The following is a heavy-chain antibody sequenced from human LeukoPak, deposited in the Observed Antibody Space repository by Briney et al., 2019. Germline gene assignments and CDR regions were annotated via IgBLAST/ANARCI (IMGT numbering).Heavy chain of an antibody. Sequence: PSETLSLTCAVYGGSFSGYYWSWIRQPPGKGREWIGYIYYTGSTNYNPSLKSRVTISVDTSKNQFSLKLSSVTAADTAVYYCARGDPFLYYYMDVWGKGTTVTISS. V-gene: IGHV4-59*01. D-gene: IGHD2/OR15-2a*01. J-gene: IGHJ6*03. CDR3: ARGDPFLYYYMDV. CDR1: GGSFSGYY. CDR2: IYYTGST.